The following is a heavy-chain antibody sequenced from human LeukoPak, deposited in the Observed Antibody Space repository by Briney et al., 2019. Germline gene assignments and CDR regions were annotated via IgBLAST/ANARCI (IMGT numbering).Heavy chain of an antibody. CDR2: IKQDGSEK. D-gene: IGHD5-12*01. J-gene: IGHJ3*02. CDR3: ARVGYGDASDI. Sequence: GGSLSVSRPGTVFTFRNYWMSWVRQAPGKGLEWVANIKQDGSEKYYVASVEGRFTIFRDNAKNSLYLQMNSLRPDDTAVYYCARVGYGDASDIWGEGTMVTVSS. V-gene: IGHV3-7*04. CDR1: VFTFRNYW.